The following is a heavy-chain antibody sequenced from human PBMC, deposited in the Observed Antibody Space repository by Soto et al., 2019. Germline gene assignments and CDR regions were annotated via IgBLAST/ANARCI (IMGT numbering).Heavy chain of an antibody. CDR2: INPNSGGT. Sequence: GASVKLSCKASGDTFTGYYMHWVRQAPGQGLEWMGWINPNSGGTNYAQKFQGWVTMTRDTSISTAYMELSRLRSEDTAVYYCARDGPRERSGGYSFYIWGQGTLVSVSS. CDR1: GDTFTGYY. CDR3: ARDGPRERSGGYSFYI. V-gene: IGHV1-2*04. D-gene: IGHD6-19*01. J-gene: IGHJ3*02.